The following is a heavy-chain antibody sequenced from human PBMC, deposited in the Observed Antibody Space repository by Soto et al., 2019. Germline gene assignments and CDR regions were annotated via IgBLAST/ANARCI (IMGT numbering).Heavy chain of an antibody. D-gene: IGHD2-8*01. CDR1: GGSISSGDYY. CDR2: IYYSGST. Sequence: SETLSLICTVSGGSISSGDYYWSWIRQPPGKGLEWIGYIYYSGSTYYNPSLKSRVTISVDTSKNQFSLKLSAVTAADTAVYYCARYGYYYGMDVWGQGTTVTVSS. J-gene: IGHJ6*02. CDR3: ARYGYYYGMDV. V-gene: IGHV4-30-4*01.